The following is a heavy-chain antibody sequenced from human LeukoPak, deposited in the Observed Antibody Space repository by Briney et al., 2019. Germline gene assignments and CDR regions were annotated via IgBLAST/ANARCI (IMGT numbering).Heavy chain of an antibody. CDR3: AVIIAAAAPLFDY. D-gene: IGHD6-13*01. CDR1: GYTFTSYA. CDR2: INTNTGNP. J-gene: IGHJ4*02. Sequence: GASVKVSCKASGYTFTSYAMNWVRQAPGQGLEWMGWINTNTGNPAYAQGFTGRFVFSLDTSVSTAYLQISSLKAEDTAVYYCAVIIAAAAPLFDYWGQGTLVTVSS. V-gene: IGHV7-4-1*02.